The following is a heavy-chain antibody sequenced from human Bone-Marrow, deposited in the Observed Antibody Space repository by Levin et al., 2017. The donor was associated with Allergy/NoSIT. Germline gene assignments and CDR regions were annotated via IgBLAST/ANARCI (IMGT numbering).Heavy chain of an antibody. CDR1: GFTFSSYS. CDR3: ARGEDSSSWYSSYYYYGMDV. D-gene: IGHD6-13*01. J-gene: IGHJ6*02. CDR2: ISSSSSYI. V-gene: IGHV3-21*01. Sequence: GESLKISCAASGFTFSSYSMNWVRQAPGKGLEWVSSISSSSSYIYYADSVKGRFTISRDNAKNSLYLQMNSLRAEDTAVYYCARGEDSSSWYSSYYYYGMDVWGQGTTVTVSS.